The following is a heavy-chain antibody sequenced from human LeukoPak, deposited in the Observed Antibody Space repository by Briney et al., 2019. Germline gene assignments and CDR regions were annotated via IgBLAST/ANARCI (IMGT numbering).Heavy chain of an antibody. V-gene: IGHV4-34*01. D-gene: IGHD2-21*02. J-gene: IGHJ5*02. CDR1: GGSFSGYY. CDR2: INHSGST. Sequence: PSETLSLTCAVYGGSFSGYYWSWIRQPPGKGLEWIGEINHSGSTNYNPSLKSRVTISVDTSKNQFSLKLSSVTAADTAVYYCASRSYCGGDCSTLNWFDPWGQGTLVTVSS. CDR3: ASRSYCGGDCSTLNWFDP.